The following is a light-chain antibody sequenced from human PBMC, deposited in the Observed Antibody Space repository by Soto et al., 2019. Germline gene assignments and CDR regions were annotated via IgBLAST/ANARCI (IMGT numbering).Light chain of an antibody. CDR1: SSDVGAYNF. V-gene: IGLV2-14*01. CDR2: EVT. J-gene: IGLJ2*01. CDR3: SSYTVLNTVV. Sequence: QSALTQPASVSGSPGQSITIACTGTSSDVGAYNFVSWYQHSPGKAPKVMIYEVTNRPSGVSNRFSGSKSANTASLTISGLQTEDEGDYYCSSYTVLNTVVFGGGTKVTVL.